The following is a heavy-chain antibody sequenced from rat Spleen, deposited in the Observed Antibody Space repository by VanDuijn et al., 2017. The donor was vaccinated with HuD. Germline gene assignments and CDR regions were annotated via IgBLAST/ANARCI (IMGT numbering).Heavy chain of an antibody. D-gene: IGHD1-12*02. V-gene: IGHV5-29*01. J-gene: IGHJ1*01. Sequence: EVQLVESDGGLVQPGRSLKLSCAASGFTFSDYYMAWVRQAPTKGLEWVATISYDGSSTYYRDSAKGRFTISRDNAKSTLYLQMDSLRSEDTATYYCARHRGDYYDGSYYPYWYFDFWGPGTMVTVSS. CDR2: ISYDGSST. CDR1: GFTFSDYY. CDR3: ARHRGDYYDGSYYPYWYFDF.